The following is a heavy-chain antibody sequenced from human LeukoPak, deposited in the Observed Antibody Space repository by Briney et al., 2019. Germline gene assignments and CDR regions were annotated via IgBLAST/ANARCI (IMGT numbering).Heavy chain of an antibody. CDR1: GYTFTGYY. J-gene: IGHJ4*02. CDR3: ARGSIVGATFDYFDY. D-gene: IGHD1-26*01. CDR2: INPNSGGT. Sequence: ASVKVSCKASGYTFTGYYIHWVRQAPGQGLEWMGWINPNSGGTNYAQKFQGRVTTTRDTSISTAYMDLSRLRSDDTAVYYCARGSIVGATFDYFDYWGRGTLVTVSS. V-gene: IGHV1-2*02.